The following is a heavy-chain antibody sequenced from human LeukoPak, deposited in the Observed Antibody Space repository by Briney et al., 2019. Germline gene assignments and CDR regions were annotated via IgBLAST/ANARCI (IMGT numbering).Heavy chain of an antibody. CDR1: GGSISSYY. Sequence: PSETLSLTCTVSGGSISSYYWSWIRQPPEKGLEWIGYIYYSGSTNYNPSLKSRVTISVDTSKNQFSLKLSSVTSADTAVYYCARGYSSANWFDPWGQGTLVTVSS. D-gene: IGHD6-25*01. V-gene: IGHV4-59*01. J-gene: IGHJ5*02. CDR2: IYYSGST. CDR3: ARGYSSANWFDP.